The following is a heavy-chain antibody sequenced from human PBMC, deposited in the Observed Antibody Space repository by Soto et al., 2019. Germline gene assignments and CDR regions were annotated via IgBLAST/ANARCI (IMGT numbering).Heavy chain of an antibody. CDR2: IIPIFGTA. CDR3: ASGSSGYYYYGMDV. CDR1: GGTFSSYA. V-gene: IGHV1-69*12. D-gene: IGHD3-22*01. J-gene: IGHJ6*02. Sequence: QVQLVQSGAEVKKPGSSVKVSCKASGGTFSSYAISWVRQAPGQGLEWMGGIIPIFGTANYAQKFQGRVTITADESTSTAYRELSSLRSEDTAVYYCASGSSGYYYYGMDVWGQGTTVTVSS.